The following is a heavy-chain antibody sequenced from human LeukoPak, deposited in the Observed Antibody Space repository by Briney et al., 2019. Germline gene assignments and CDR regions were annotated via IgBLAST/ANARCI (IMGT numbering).Heavy chain of an antibody. CDR3: ARDSIMDCSGGSCPIDY. CDR1: GGSISSYY. Sequence: MSSETLSLTCTVSGGSISSYYWSWIRQPPGKGLEWIGYIYYSGSTNYNPSLKSRVTISVDTSKNQFSLKLSSVTAADTAVYYCARDSIMDCSGGSCPIDYWGQGTLVTVSS. D-gene: IGHD2-15*01. CDR2: IYYSGST. V-gene: IGHV4-59*01. J-gene: IGHJ4*02.